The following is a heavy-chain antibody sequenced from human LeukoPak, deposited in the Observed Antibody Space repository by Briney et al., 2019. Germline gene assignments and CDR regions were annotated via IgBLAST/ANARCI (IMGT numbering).Heavy chain of an antibody. CDR2: FDPEDGET. V-gene: IGHV1-24*01. J-gene: IGHJ6*02. Sequence: ASVKVSCKVSGYTLSELSVHWVRQAPGKGLAWMGGFDPEDGETIYAQKCQGRVTMTEDTSTDTAYMELSSLRSEDTAVYCCATVPPDSSSWDTRYYYYGMDVWGQGTTVTVSS. D-gene: IGHD6-13*01. CDR3: ATVPPDSSSWDTRYYYYGMDV. CDR1: GYTLSELS.